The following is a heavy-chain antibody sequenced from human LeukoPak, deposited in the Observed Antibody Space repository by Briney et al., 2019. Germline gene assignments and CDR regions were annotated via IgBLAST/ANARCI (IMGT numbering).Heavy chain of an antibody. CDR1: GLTFDDYA. CDR2: ISWNSGSI. D-gene: IGHD6-19*01. Sequence: GGSLRLSCAASGLTFDDYAMHWVRQAPGKGLEWVSGISWNSGSIGYADSVKGRFTISRDNAKNSLYLQMNSLRAEDTALYYCAKEWLTHAFDIWGQGTMVTVSP. J-gene: IGHJ3*02. CDR3: AKEWLTHAFDI. V-gene: IGHV3-9*01.